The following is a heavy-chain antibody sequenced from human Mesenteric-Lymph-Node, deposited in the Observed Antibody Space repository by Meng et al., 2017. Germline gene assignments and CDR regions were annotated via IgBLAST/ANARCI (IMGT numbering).Heavy chain of an antibody. V-gene: IGHV4-4*02. CDR3: TKNGAYSLEY. Sequence: QVQLQESGPGLVKPSDTLSLTCAASGYSISSSNWWGWVRQPPGKGLQWIGEFFHSGITNYNPSLKSRATISVDTSKNHFSLELSSVTAADTAVYYCTKNGAYSLEYWGQGALVTVSS. D-gene: IGHD2-15*01. CDR1: GYSISSSNW. CDR2: FFHSGIT. J-gene: IGHJ4*02.